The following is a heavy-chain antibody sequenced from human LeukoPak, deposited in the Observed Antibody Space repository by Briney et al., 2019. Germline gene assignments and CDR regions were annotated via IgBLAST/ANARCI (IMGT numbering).Heavy chain of an antibody. J-gene: IGHJ5*02. CDR2: ISYDGSNK. D-gene: IGHD3-16*01. CDR3: ARDRGGWFDP. Sequence: GGSLRLSCAASGFTFSSYAMHWVRQAPGKGLEWVAVISYDGSNKYYADSVKGRFTISRDNPKNTLYLQMNSLRAEDTAVYYCARDRGGWFDPWGQGTLVTVSS. V-gene: IGHV3-30-3*01. CDR1: GFTFSSYA.